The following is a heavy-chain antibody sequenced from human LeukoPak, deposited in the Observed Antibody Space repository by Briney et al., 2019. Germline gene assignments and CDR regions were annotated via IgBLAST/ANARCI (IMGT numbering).Heavy chain of an antibody. J-gene: IGHJ6*04. D-gene: IGHD6-13*01. CDR2: ISGSGGST. Sequence: PGASLRLSCAASGFTFSSYAMSWVRQAPGKGLEWVSAISGSGGSTYYADSVKGRFTISRDNSKNTLYLQMNSLRAEDTAVYYCARDPKYSSSWYYYYGMDVWGKGTTVTVSS. V-gene: IGHV3-23*01. CDR3: ARDPKYSSSWYYYYGMDV. CDR1: GFTFSSYA.